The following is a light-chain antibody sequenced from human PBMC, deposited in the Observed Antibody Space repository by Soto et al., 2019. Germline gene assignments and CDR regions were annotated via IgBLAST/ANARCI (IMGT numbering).Light chain of an antibody. J-gene: IGKJ2*01. CDR3: QQYFNWPPYT. CDR2: GAS. V-gene: IGKV3-15*01. CDR1: ESVSSN. Sequence: EIVLTHSPSTLSVSPLYRATLSFRASESVSSNVAWYQQKPGQTPRLLIYGASTRATGVPPRFSGSRSGTEFTLTISSLQSEDFAVYYCQQYFNWPPYTFGQGTKVDIK.